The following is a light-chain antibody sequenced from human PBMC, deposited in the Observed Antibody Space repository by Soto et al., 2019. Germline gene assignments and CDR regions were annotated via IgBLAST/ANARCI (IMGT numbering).Light chain of an antibody. V-gene: IGLV2-8*01. CDR3: NSYAGSNNWV. CDR1: SSDVGGYNY. J-gene: IGLJ3*02. Sequence: QSALTQPASVSGSPGQSITISCTGTSSDVGGYNYVSWYQQHPGKAPKLMIYEVSKRPSGVPDRSSGSKSGNTASLTVSGLQAEDEADYYCNSYAGSNNWVFGGRTKLTVL. CDR2: EVS.